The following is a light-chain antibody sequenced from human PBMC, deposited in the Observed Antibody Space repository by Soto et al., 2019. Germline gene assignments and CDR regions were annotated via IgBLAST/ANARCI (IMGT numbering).Light chain of an antibody. J-gene: IGLJ1*01. Sequence: QSVLTQPPSVSAAPGQKVTISCSGSSSNIGNNYVSWYQQLPGTAPKLLIYENNKRPSGIPDRFSGSKSGTSATLGITGLQTGDEADYYCGTCDSSLSAGPYACGTGTKVTVL. CDR2: ENN. CDR1: SSNIGNNY. V-gene: IGLV1-51*02. CDR3: GTCDSSLSAGPYA.